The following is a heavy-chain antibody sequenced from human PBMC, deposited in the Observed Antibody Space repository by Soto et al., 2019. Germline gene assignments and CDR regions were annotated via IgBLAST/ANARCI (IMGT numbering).Heavy chain of an antibody. CDR1: GFTFDAYA. V-gene: IGHV3-9*01. J-gene: IGHJ4*02. CDR3: ASGRGYDILTGYYPYFDY. CDR2: ISWNSGSI. Sequence: DVQLVESGGGLAQPGRSLRLSCAASGFTFDAYAMHWVRQAPGKGLEWVSGISWNSGSIGYADSVKGRFTISRDNAKKSLYLQMNSLTAEDTALYYCASGRGYDILTGYYPYFDYWGQGTLVTVSS. D-gene: IGHD3-9*01.